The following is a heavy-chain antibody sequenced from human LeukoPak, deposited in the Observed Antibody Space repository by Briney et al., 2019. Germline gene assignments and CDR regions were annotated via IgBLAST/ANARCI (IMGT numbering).Heavy chain of an antibody. Sequence: PSETLSLTCTVSGGSISSYYWSWIRQPPGKGLEWIGYIYYSGSTNYNPSLKSRVTISVDTSKNQFSLKLSSVTAADTAVDYCARGGGVVPAAIGETLDYWGQGTLVTVSS. V-gene: IGHV4-59*01. D-gene: IGHD2-2*01. CDR1: GGSISSYY. J-gene: IGHJ4*02. CDR3: ARGGGVVPAAIGETLDY. CDR2: IYYSGST.